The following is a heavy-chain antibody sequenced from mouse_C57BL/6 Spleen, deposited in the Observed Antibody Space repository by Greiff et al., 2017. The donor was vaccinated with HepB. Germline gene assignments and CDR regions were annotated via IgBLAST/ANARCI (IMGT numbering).Heavy chain of an antibody. CDR3: TRDGTTVFDY. CDR1: GFTFSSYA. J-gene: IGHJ2*01. Sequence: DVHLVESGEGLVKPGGSLKLSCAASGFTFSSYAMSWVRQTPEKRLEWVAYISSGGDYIYYADTVKGRFTISRDNARNTLYLQMSSLKSEDTAMYYCTRDGTTVFDYWGQGTTLTVSS. CDR2: ISSGGDYI. V-gene: IGHV5-9-1*02. D-gene: IGHD1-1*01.